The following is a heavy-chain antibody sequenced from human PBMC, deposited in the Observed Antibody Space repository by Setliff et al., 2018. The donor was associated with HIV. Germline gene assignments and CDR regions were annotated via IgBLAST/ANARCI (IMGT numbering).Heavy chain of an antibody. Sequence: SETLSLTCTVSGGSISTSYWNWIRQPPGKGLEWIAYINISGTTNYNPSLKSRVTISLDTSRNQFSLKLGSVTAADTAMYYCAREHCSGGSCNGFDIWGQGTMVTVSS. J-gene: IGHJ3*02. CDR3: AREHCSGGSCNGFDI. V-gene: IGHV4-4*09. D-gene: IGHD2-15*01. CDR1: GGSISTSY. CDR2: INISGTT.